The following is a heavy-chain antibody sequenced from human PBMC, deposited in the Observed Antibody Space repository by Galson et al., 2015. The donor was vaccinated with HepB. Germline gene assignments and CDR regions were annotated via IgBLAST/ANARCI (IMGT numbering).Heavy chain of an antibody. J-gene: IGHJ4*02. D-gene: IGHD4-17*01. CDR2: ISGSGGST. V-gene: IGHV3-23*01. CDR3: ARTTFYGDHMKY. Sequence: SLRLSCAASGFTFSSYAMSWVRQAPGKGLEWVSAISGSGGSTYYADSVKGRFTISRDNSKNTLYLQMNSLRAEDTAVYYCARTTFYGDHMKYWGQGTLVTVSS. CDR1: GFTFSSYA.